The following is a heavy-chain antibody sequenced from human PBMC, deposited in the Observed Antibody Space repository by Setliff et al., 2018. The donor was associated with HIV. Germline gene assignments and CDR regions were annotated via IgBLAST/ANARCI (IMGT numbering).Heavy chain of an antibody. CDR2: SNSDGSST. D-gene: IGHD7-27*01. CDR3: ARELPGPPGALDI. V-gene: IGHV3-74*01. Sequence: PGESLRLSCAASGFTFNTYWMHWVRQAPGKGLVWVSHSNSDGSSTTYADSVKGRFTIYRDNAKNTLYLQMNSLRAEDTAVYFCARELPGPPGALDIWGHGTMVTVSS. J-gene: IGHJ3*02. CDR1: GFTFNTYW.